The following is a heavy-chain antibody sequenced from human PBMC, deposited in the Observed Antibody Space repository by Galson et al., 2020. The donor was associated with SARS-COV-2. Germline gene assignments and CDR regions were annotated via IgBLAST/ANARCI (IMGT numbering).Heavy chain of an antibody. Sequence: GESLKISCAASGFTFSSYGMHWVRQAPGKGLERVAVIPYDGSNKYYADSVKGRFTISRDNSKNTLYLQMNSLRAEDTAVYYCAKDLEDSSGYHNQPLYFDYWGQGTLVTVSS. D-gene: IGHD3-22*01. CDR2: IPYDGSNK. CDR1: GFTFSSYG. CDR3: AKDLEDSSGYHNQPLYFDY. J-gene: IGHJ4*02. V-gene: IGHV3-30*18.